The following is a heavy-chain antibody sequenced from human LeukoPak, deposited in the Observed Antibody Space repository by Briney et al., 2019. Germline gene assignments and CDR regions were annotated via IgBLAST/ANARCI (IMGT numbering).Heavy chain of an antibody. CDR1: GFTFSNAW. Sequence: GGSLRLSCAASGFTFSNAWMSWVRQAPGKGLEWAGRIKSKTDGGTTDYAALVKGRFTISRDDSKNTLYLQMNSLETEDTAVYYCTTFGHCSSTSCYSGWGQGTLVTVSS. J-gene: IGHJ4*02. V-gene: IGHV3-15*01. D-gene: IGHD2-2*01. CDR2: IKSKTDGGTT. CDR3: TTFGHCSSTSCYSG.